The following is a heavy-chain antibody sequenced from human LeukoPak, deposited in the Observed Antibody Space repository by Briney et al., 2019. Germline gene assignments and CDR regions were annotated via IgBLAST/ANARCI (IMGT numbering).Heavy chain of an antibody. D-gene: IGHD3-22*01. Sequence: SQTLSLTCTVSGGSISSGRYYWSWMRQPAGKGREWIVRIYTSGSTNYNPSLKCRVTISVDTSKNQFSLKLSSVTAADTAVYYCARASHYYDSSGYCVDAFDIWGQGTMVTVSS. CDR2: IYTSGST. CDR1: GGSISSGRYY. V-gene: IGHV4-61*02. CDR3: ARASHYYDSSGYCVDAFDI. J-gene: IGHJ3*02.